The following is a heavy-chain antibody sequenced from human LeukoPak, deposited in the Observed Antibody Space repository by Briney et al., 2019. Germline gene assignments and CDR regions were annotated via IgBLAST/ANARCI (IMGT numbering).Heavy chain of an antibody. CDR2: IYYSGST. CDR1: GGSISSYY. V-gene: IGHV4-59*12. J-gene: IGHJ4*02. Sequence: SETLSLTCTVSGGSISSYYWSWIRQPPGKGLEWIGYIYYSGSTNYNPSLKSRVTISVDTSKNQFSLKLSSVTAADTAVYYCASLYSSSWYAGDYWGQGTLVTVSS. D-gene: IGHD6-13*01. CDR3: ASLYSSSWYAGDY.